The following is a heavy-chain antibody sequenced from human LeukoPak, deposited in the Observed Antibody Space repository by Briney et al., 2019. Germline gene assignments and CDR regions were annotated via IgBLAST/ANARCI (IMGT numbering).Heavy chain of an antibody. CDR3: ARVLRSSSAALGYFYYMDV. CDR2: IYYSGST. Sequence: PSETLSLTCAVYGGSFSGYYWSWIRQPPGKGLEWIGNIYYSGSTYYNPSLKSRVTISVDTSKNQFSLKLSSVTAADTAVYYCARVLRSSSAALGYFYYMDVWGKGTTVTVSS. V-gene: IGHV4-34*01. J-gene: IGHJ6*03. CDR1: GGSFSGYY. D-gene: IGHD6-6*01.